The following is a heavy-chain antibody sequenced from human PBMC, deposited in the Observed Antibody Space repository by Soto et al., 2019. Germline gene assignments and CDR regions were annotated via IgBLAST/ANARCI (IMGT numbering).Heavy chain of an antibody. J-gene: IGHJ4*02. CDR3: ARGPYSYGSYYFDY. CDR1: GGSISSYY. D-gene: IGHD5-18*01. V-gene: IGHV4-59*12. Sequence: SETLSLTCTVSGGSISSYYWSWIRQPPGKGLEWIGYIYYSGSTNYNPSLKSRVTISVDTSKNQFSLKLSSVTAADTAVYYCARGPYSYGSYYFDYWGQGTLVTVSS. CDR2: IYYSGST.